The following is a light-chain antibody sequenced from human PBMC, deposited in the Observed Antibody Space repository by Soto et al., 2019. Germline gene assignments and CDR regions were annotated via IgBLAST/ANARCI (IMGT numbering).Light chain of an antibody. CDR1: QSVSSN. CDR3: QHYNNWPSIT. Sequence: EIVMTQSPASLSVSRGESSTLSCSASQSVSSNLAWYQQKPGQAPSLLIYGASNRATGIQPRFSGSGSGTEFTLTISSLQSEDFAVYYCQHYNNWPSITVGQGTRLEIK. CDR2: GAS. J-gene: IGKJ5*01. V-gene: IGKV3-15*01.